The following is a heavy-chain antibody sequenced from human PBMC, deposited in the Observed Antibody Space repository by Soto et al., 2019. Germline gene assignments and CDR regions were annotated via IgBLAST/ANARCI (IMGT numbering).Heavy chain of an antibody. CDR3: ARAGGYCTNGVCYRPYYYYYYMDV. J-gene: IGHJ6*03. CDR1: GFTFSSYS. CDR2: ISSSSSYI. Sequence: EVQLVESGGGLVKPGGSLRLSCAASGFTFSSYSMNWVRQAPGNGLEWVSSISSSSSYIYYADSVKGRFTISRDNAKNSLYLQMNSLRAEETAVYYCARAGGYCTNGVCYRPYYYYYYMDVWGKGTTVTVSS. V-gene: IGHV3-21*01. D-gene: IGHD2-8*01.